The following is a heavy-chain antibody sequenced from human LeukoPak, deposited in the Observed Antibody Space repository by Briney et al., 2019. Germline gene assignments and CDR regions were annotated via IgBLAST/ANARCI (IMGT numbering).Heavy chain of an antibody. Sequence: SETLSLTCTVSGGSISSYYWSWIRQPPGKELEWIGYIYHSGSTYYNPSLKSRVTISVDTSKNRFSLRLSSVTAADTAVYYCARGVPPYSNYPFDYWGQGMLVTVSS. CDR2: IYHSGST. CDR3: ARGVPPYSNYPFDY. CDR1: GGSISSYY. J-gene: IGHJ4*02. V-gene: IGHV4-59*01. D-gene: IGHD4-11*01.